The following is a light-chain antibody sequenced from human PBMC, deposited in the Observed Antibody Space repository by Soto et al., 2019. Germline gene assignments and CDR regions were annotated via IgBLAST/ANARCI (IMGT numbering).Light chain of an antibody. CDR2: DVT. V-gene: IGLV2-14*01. Sequence: QSALTQPASVSGSPGQSITISCTGNSSDVGDNNYVSWYQQHPGKDPKLMIYDVTHRPSGISNRFSGSKSGNTASLTISGLQAEDEADYYCSSYTSSSTLYVFGTGTKVTVL. J-gene: IGLJ1*01. CDR3: SSYTSSSTLYV. CDR1: SSDVGDNNY.